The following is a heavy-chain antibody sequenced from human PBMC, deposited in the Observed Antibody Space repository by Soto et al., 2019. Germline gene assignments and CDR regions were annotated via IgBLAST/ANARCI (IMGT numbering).Heavy chain of an antibody. CDR3: ARVLRGWFDP. Sequence: SETLSLTCAVSGGSITSANWWTWVRQPPGGGLGWIGEISHSGITNYKASLKSRVTMSVDKTKNDVSLKLTSVTAADTAVYYCARVLRGWFDPWGQGTPVTVSS. V-gene: IGHV4-4*02. CDR2: ISHSGIT. J-gene: IGHJ5*02. CDR1: GGSITSANW.